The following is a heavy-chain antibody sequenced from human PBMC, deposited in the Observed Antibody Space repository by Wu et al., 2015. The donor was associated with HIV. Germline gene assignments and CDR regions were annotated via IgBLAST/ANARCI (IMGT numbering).Heavy chain of an antibody. CDR1: GGSFSGHH. CDR3: ARFQYHLLRRHDYLDV. V-gene: IGHV4-34*01. CDR2: VNHSGTP. Sequence: QVQLQHGAAGLLKPSETLSLTCGVNGGSFSGHHWSWIRQSPGKGLEWIGEVNHSGTPTYKASLESRVTISLDTSKGQFSLKLKSVTAADTAVYYCARFQYHLLRRHDYLDVWGNGSAVTVSS. D-gene: IGHD1-26*01. J-gene: IGHJ6*03.